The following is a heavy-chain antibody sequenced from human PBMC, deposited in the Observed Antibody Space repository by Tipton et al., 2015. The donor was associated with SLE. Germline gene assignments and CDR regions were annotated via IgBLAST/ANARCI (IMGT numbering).Heavy chain of an antibody. Sequence: TLSLTCTVSGVSINHYYWSWIRQPAGKGLEWIGRIFIRGTPNYNPSLKSRVTMSVDTSRNQFSLRLTSATAADTAVYYCARRGRSAWFPGVWGQGTLVTVSS. CDR1: GVSINHYY. D-gene: IGHD3-10*01. CDR3: ARRGRSAWFPGV. CDR2: IFIRGTP. V-gene: IGHV4-4*07. J-gene: IGHJ4*02.